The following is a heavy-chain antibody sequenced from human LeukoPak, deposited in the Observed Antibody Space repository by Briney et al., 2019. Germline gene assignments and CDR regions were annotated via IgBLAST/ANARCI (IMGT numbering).Heavy chain of an antibody. CDR3: ARGGPRGYSYGYAGRYYYYYMDV. D-gene: IGHD5-18*01. J-gene: IGHJ6*03. Sequence: ASVKVSCMASGYTFTSYDINWVRQAPGQGLEWMGWMNPNSGNTGYAQKFQGRVTMTRNTSISTAYMDLSSMRSEDTAVYYCARGGPRGYSYGYAGRYYYYYMDVWGKGTTVPISS. CDR1: GYTFTSYD. CDR2: MNPNSGNT. V-gene: IGHV1-8*01.